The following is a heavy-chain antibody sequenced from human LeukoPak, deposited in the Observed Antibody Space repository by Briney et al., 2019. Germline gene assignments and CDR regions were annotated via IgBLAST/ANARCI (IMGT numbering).Heavy chain of an antibody. J-gene: IGHJ5*02. V-gene: IGHV1-18*01. CDR1: GYTFTSYG. CDR2: ISAYNGNT. D-gene: IGHD2-2*01. CDR3: ARVVPAAIRNWFDP. Sequence: ASVKVSCKAPGYTFTSYGISWVRQAPGQGLEWMGWISAYNGNTNYAQKLQGRVTMTTDTSTSTAYMELRSLRSDDTAVYYCARVVPAAIRNWFDPWGQGTLVTVSS.